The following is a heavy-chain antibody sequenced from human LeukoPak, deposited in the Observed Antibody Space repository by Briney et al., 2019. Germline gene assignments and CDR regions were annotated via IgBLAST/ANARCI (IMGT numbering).Heavy chain of an antibody. D-gene: IGHD6-13*01. J-gene: IGHJ4*02. Sequence: GGSLRLSCSVSGFTFSSYGIHWVRQAPGKGLEFVSAIGASGSTTYYIDSVKGRFTISRDNSRNTLFLQMSSLRPEDTAIYYCARGVAAAGTWSFDYWGQGSLVTVSS. CDR3: ARGVAAAGTWSFDY. V-gene: IGHV3-64D*09. CDR2: IGASGSTT. CDR1: GFTFSSYG.